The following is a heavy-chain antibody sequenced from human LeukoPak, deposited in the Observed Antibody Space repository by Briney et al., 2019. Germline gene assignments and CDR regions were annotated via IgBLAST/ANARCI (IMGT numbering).Heavy chain of an antibody. V-gene: IGHV4-61*02. J-gene: IGHJ4*02. CDR2: MYTSGST. D-gene: IGHD1-26*01. CDR1: GGSISSGSYY. CDR3: AVEFRSDSPWYFDY. Sequence: PSETLSLTCTVSGGSISSGSYYWSWIRQPAGEGLEWIGRMYTSGSTSYNPSLKSRVTISIDTSKNQFSLRLKSVTAADTAMYYCAVEFRSDSPWYFDYWGQGTLVTVSS.